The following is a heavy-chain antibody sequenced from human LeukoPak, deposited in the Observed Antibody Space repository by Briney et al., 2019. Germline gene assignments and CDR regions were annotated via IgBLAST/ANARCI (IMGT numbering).Heavy chain of an antibody. V-gene: IGHV3-7*05. D-gene: IGHD2/OR15-2a*01. CDR3: TRVRVSSYYGMDI. J-gene: IGHJ6*02. CDR2: INQDASEK. Sequence: GGSLRLSCAASGFTFSSYWMSWVRQAPGKGLEWVANINQDASEKYHVVSVKGRFTISRDNAKNSLYLQMNSLRAEDTAVYYCTRVRVSSYYGMDIWGQGTTVTAS. CDR1: GFTFSSYW.